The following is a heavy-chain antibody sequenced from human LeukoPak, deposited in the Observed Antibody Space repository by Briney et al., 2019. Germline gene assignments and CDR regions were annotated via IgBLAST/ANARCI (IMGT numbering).Heavy chain of an antibody. CDR2: IDPSDSYT. CDR1: GYSFTSYW. Sequence: GESLKISCQGSGYSFTSYWISWVRQMPGKGLEWMGRIDPSDSYTNYSPSFQGQVTISADKSISTAYLQWSSLKASDTAMYYCARHGGYSYGYEDYYYGMDVWGQGTTVTVSS. J-gene: IGHJ6*02. D-gene: IGHD5-18*01. CDR3: ARHGGYSYGYEDYYYGMDV. V-gene: IGHV5-10-1*04.